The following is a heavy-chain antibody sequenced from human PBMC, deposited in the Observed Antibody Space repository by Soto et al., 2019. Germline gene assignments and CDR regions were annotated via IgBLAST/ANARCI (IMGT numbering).Heavy chain of an antibody. Sequence: QVQLQESGPGLVKPSGTLSLTCAVSGGSISSSNWWSWVRQPPGKGLEWIGEIYHSGSTNYNPSLKSRVTMSVDKSKNQFSLKLSSVTAADTAVYYCAGFNSGSYYAAFDIWCQGTMVTVSS. CDR2: IYHSGST. CDR1: GGSISSSNW. J-gene: IGHJ3*02. V-gene: IGHV4-4*02. D-gene: IGHD1-26*01. CDR3: AGFNSGSYYAAFDI.